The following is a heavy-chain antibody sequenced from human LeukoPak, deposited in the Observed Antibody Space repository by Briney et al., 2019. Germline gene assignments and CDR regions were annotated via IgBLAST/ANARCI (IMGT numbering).Heavy chain of an antibody. CDR3: AAAVVGGGVDY. Sequence: GGSLRLSCAASGFTFSDYYMTWIRQAPGKGLEWVSYISSSSSNTNYGDSVKGRFTISKDNAKNSLYLQMNSLRADDTAVYYCAAAVVGGGVDYWGQGTLVTVSS. CDR2: ISSSSSNT. D-gene: IGHD1-26*01. J-gene: IGHJ4*02. V-gene: IGHV3-11*03. CDR1: GFTFSDYY.